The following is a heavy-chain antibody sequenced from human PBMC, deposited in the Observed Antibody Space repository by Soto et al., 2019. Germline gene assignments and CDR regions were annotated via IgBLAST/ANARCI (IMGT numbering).Heavy chain of an antibody. CDR2: TYFGGST. D-gene: IGHD5-18*01. V-gene: IGHV4-39*01. J-gene: IGHJ4*01. CDR3: ASPRHHTAMVFDY. Sequence: PSETLSLPCTLSGGSISSTPSYWAWIRQPPGKGLEWVGSTYFGGSTYYNPSLKSRVSISVDTSKNQISLKVSPATATDTAVYFCASPRHHTAMVFDYWGQGTLVTVSS. CDR1: GGSISSTPSY.